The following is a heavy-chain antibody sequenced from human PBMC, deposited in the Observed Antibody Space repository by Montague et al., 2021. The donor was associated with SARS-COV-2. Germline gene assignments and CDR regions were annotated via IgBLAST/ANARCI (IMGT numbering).Heavy chain of an antibody. CDR1: GGSITTDIFY. V-gene: IGHV4-39*01. D-gene: IGHD2-21*02. CDR2: ISYSWST. Sequence: SETLSLTCTVSGGSITTDIFYWGWVRQPPGKGLEWIGSISYSWSTYYNPSLKSRVTMSVDTSKNQFSLGLISLTAPDTAMYYCARHVDACGGHCRNWYFDLWGRGTMVTVSS. J-gene: IGHJ2*01. CDR3: ARHVDACGGHCRNWYFDL.